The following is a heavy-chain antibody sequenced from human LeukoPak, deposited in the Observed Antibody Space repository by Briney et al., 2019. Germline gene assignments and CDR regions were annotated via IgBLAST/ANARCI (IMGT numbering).Heavy chain of an antibody. J-gene: IGHJ4*02. CDR1: GVTFSSYS. V-gene: IGHV3-48*01. D-gene: IGHD6-13*01. CDR2: ISSSSSTI. CDR3: AREGYSSTLLFDY. Sequence: GGSLRLSCAASGVTFSSYSMNWVRQAPGKGLEWVSYISSSSSTIYYADSVKGRFTISRDNAKNSLYLQMNSLRAEDTAVYYCAREGYSSTLLFDYWGQGTLVTVSS.